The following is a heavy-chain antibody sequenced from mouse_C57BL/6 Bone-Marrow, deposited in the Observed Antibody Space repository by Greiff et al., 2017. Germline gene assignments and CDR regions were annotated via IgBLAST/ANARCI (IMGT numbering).Heavy chain of an antibody. V-gene: IGHV5-6*01. CDR1: GFTFSSYG. D-gene: IGHD4-1*01. Sequence: EVKVVESGGDLVKPGGSLKLSCAASGFTFSSYGMSWVRQTPDKRLEWVATISSGGSYTYYPDSVKGRFTISRDNAKNTLYLQMSSRKSEDTAMYYCERDPLLDWVYWYFDVWGKGTTVTVSS. CDR3: ERDPLLDWVYWYFDV. CDR2: ISSGGSYT. J-gene: IGHJ1*03.